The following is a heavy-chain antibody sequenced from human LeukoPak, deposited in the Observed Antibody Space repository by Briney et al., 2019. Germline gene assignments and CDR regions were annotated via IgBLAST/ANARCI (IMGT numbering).Heavy chain of an antibody. D-gene: IGHD3-22*01. Sequence: GGSLRLSCAASGFTFSSYAMSWVRQAPGKWLEWVSGISGSGFSTYYADSVKGRFTISRDNSKNTLYLQMKSLRAEDTAVYYCAKEGYYDSSGAPRRLFYYGMDVWGQGTTVTASS. CDR1: GFTFSSYA. CDR3: AKEGYYDSSGAPRRLFYYGMDV. V-gene: IGHV3-23*01. J-gene: IGHJ6*02. CDR2: ISGSGFST.